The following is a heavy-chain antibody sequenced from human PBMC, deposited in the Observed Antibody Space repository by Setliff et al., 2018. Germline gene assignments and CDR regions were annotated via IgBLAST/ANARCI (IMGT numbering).Heavy chain of an antibody. CDR2: ISGTGGST. J-gene: IGHJ6*03. CDR3: AKDLLVSGSYYYYYYMDV. D-gene: IGHD1-26*01. Sequence: ESLKISCAASGFPFSSYALSWVRQAPGKGLEWVSAISGTGGSTYYADSVKGRFNISRDNSKNTLYLQMNGLRAEDTAVYYCAKDLLVSGSYYYYYYMDVWGKGTTVTVSS. CDR1: GFPFSSYA. V-gene: IGHV3-23*01.